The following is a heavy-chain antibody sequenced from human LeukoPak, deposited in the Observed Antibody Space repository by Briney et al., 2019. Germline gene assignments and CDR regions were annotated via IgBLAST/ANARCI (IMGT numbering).Heavy chain of an antibody. V-gene: IGHV1-2*04. D-gene: IGHD2-2*02. CDR1: GYTFTGYY. CDR2: INPNGGST. Sequence: GASVTVSCAASGYTFTGYYMHWVRQAPGQGLEWMGVINPNGGSTNYAKKFQGWVTMTRDTSISTAYMALSRLRSDDTAVYYCAIDGDCPITSCYTFDYWGEGTLVTVSS. CDR3: AIDGDCPITSCYTFDY. J-gene: IGHJ4*02.